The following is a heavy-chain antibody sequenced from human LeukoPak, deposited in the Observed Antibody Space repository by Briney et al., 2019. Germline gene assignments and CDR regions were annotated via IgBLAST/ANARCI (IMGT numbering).Heavy chain of an antibody. CDR3: ASPLGYCPTTTCYGDY. CDR2: IYHSGNT. V-gene: IGHV4-39*01. CDR1: GGSIGSSSYY. Sequence: PSETLSLTCTVSGGSIGSSSYYWGWIRQPPGKGLEWIGSIYHSGNTYYNPSLKSRVTISVDTSKNQFSLKLSSVTAADTAVYYCASPLGYCPTTTCYGDYWGQGTLVTVSS. J-gene: IGHJ4*02. D-gene: IGHD2-2*01.